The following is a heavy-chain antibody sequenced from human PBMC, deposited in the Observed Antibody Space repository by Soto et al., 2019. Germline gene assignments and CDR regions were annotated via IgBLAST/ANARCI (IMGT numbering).Heavy chain of an antibody. D-gene: IGHD3-10*01. CDR2: ISSSSTTI. J-gene: IGHJ6*02. Sequence: GGSLRLSCAASGFSFSSYALNWVRQAPGKGLEWVSYISSSSTTIYYADSVKGRFTISRDNAKNSLYLQMNSLRDEDTAVYYCARNPILAGYYGMDVWGQGTTVTVSS. CDR3: ARNPILAGYYGMDV. CDR1: GFSFSSYA. V-gene: IGHV3-48*02.